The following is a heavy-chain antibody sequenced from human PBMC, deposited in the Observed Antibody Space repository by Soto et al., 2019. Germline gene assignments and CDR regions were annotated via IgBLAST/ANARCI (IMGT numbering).Heavy chain of an antibody. D-gene: IGHD1-26*01. J-gene: IGHJ6*02. Sequence: QVRLVQSGAAVKKPGSSVNVSCKASGGTFSSYAISWVRQAPGQGLAWMGGIIAIFGTANYAQKFQGRVTITADESKSTDYMELGRLRSEDTAVYYCARDRVLQGSELLFYGMDLLGQGTTVTVSS. CDR3: ARDRVLQGSELLFYGMDL. V-gene: IGHV1-69*01. CDR1: GGTFSSYA. CDR2: IIAIFGTA.